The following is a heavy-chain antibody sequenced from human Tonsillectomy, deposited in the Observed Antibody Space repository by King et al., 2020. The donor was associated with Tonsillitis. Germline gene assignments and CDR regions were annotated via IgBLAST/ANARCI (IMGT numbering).Heavy chain of an antibody. CDR1: GGSISSSSYY. V-gene: IGHV4-39*01. Sequence: QLQLQESGPGLVKPSETLSLTCTVSGGSISSSSYYWGWIRQPPGKGLEWIGSIYYSGSTYYNPSLKSRVTISVDTSKNQFSLKLSSVTAADTAVYYCARLTIFGLGGWFDPWGQGTLVTVSS. CDR3: ARLTIFGLGGWFDP. CDR2: IYYSGST. J-gene: IGHJ5*02. D-gene: IGHD3-3*01.